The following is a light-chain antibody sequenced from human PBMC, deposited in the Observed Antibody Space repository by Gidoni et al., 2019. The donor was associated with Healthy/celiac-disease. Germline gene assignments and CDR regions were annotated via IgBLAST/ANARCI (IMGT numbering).Light chain of an antibody. V-gene: IGLV2-14*01. J-gene: IGLJ2*01. CDR3: SSYTSSSTVV. CDR2: EVS. CDR1: SSDVGGYNY. Sequence: QSALTQPASVSASPGQSITISCTGTSSDVGGYNYVSWYHQHPGKAPKLMIYEVSNRPSGVSNRFSGSKSGNTASLTISGLQAEDEADYYCSSYTSSSTVVFGGGTKLTVL.